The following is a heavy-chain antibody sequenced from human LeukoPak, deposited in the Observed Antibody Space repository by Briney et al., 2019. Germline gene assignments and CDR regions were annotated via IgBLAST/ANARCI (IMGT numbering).Heavy chain of an antibody. J-gene: IGHJ4*02. D-gene: IGHD2/OR15-2a*01. V-gene: IGHV3-48*02. CDR2: ISSSSSTI. CDR3: ASPQESGTTSFVGY. CDR1: GFTFSTFG. Sequence: GGSLRHSCAASGFTFSTFGMNWVRQAPAKGLEWVSYISSSSSTIYYADSVKGRFTISRDNAKNSLYLQMNSLRDEDTAVYYCASPQESGTTSFVGYWGQGTLVTVSS.